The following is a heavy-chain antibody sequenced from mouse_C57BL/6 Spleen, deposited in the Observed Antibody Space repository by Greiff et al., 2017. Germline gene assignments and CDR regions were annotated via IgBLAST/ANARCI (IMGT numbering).Heavy chain of an antibody. D-gene: IGHD1-1*01. CDR3: ARVHGSSYGYWYFDV. CDR1: GFNIKDYY. V-gene: IGHV14-2*01. J-gene: IGHJ1*03. CDR2: IDPEDGET. Sequence: VQLQQSGAELVKPGASVKLSCTASGFNIKDYYMHWVKQRTEQGLEWIGRIDPEDGETKYAPKFQGKATITADTSSNTAYLQLSSLTAEDTAVYYCARVHGSSYGYWYFDVWGTGTTVTVSS.